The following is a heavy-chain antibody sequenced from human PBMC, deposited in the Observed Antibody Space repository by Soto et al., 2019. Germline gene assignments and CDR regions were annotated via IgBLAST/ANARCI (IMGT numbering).Heavy chain of an antibody. CDR2: INAGNGNT. Sequence: ASVKVSCKASGYTFTSYAMNWVRRAPGQRLEWMGWINAGNGNTKYSQKFQGRVTITRDTSASTAYMELSSLRSEDTAVYYCARDPGYRYGNTWGQGTLVTVSS. D-gene: IGHD5-18*01. V-gene: IGHV1-3*01. CDR3: ARDPGYRYGNT. CDR1: GYTFTSYA. J-gene: IGHJ5*02.